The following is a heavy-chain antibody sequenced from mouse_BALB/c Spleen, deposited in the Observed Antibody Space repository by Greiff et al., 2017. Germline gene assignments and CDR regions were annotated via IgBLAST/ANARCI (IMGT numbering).Heavy chain of an antibody. CDR2: ISYSGST. D-gene: IGHD4-1*02. J-gene: IGHJ2*01. CDR1: GYSITSDYA. CDR3: ARGTQLGFLDY. Sequence: VQLKESGPGLVKPSQSLSLTCTVTGYSITSDYAWNWIRQFPGNQLEWMGYISYSGSTSYNPSLKSRISITRDTSKNQFFLQLNSVTTEDTATYYCARGTQLGFLDYWGQGTTLTVSS. V-gene: IGHV3-2*02.